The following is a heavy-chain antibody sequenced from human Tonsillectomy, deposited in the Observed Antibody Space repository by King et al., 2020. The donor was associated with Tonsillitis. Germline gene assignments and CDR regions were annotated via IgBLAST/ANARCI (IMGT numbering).Heavy chain of an antibody. CDR3: ARTVGATTVTPWGLGLHWFDP. J-gene: IGHJ5*02. CDR2: IIPIFGTT. V-gene: IGHV1-69*06. Sequence: QLVQSGAEVKKPGSSVKVSCKASGGLFISYAFSWVRQAPGQGLEWMGGIIPIFGTTNYAQRFQGRLTITADKSTSTAYMELSSLRSGDTAVYYCARTVGATTVTPWGLGLHWFDPWGQGTLVSVSS. D-gene: IGHD1-26*01. CDR1: GGLFISYA.